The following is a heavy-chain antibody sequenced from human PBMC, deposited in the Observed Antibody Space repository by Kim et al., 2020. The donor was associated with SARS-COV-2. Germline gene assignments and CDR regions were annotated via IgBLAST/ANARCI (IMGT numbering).Heavy chain of an antibody. CDR3: ARDRFMVNGGDYGMDV. D-gene: IGHD5-18*01. Sequence: KCQGRVTMTRDTSISTAYMELSRLRSDDTAVYYCARDRFMVNGGDYGMDVWGQGTTVTVSS. V-gene: IGHV1-2*02. J-gene: IGHJ6*02.